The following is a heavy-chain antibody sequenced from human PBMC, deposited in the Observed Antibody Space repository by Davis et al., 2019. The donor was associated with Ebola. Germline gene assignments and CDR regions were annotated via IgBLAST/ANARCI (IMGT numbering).Heavy chain of an antibody. V-gene: IGHV1-8*01. CDR2: MNPNSGNT. J-gene: IGHJ6*02. Sequence: ASVKVSCKASGYTFTSYDINWVRQATGQGLEWMGWMNPNSGNTGYAQKFQGRVTMTRNTSINTAYMELSSLRSEDTAVYYCARGLQSYNWNDAHYYYYGMDVWGQGTTVTVSS. CDR3: ARGLQSYNWNDAHYYYYGMDV. D-gene: IGHD1-1*01. CDR1: GYTFTSYD.